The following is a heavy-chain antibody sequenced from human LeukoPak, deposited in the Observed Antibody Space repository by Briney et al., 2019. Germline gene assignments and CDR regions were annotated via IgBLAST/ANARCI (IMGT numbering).Heavy chain of an antibody. CDR2: ISAYNGNT. CDR1: GYTFTSYG. J-gene: IGHJ6*02. D-gene: IGHD6-13*01. CDR3: ARSPIAAAGEIYYYYYGMDV. Sequence: ASVKVSCKSSGYTFTSYGISWVRQAPAQGLEWMGWISAYNGNTNYAQKLQGRVTMTTDTSTSTAYMELRSLRSDDTAVYYCARSPIAAAGEIYYYYYGMDVWGQGTTVTVSS. V-gene: IGHV1-18*01.